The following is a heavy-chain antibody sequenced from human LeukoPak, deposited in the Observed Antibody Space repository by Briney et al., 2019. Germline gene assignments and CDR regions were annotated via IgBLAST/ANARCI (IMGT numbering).Heavy chain of an antibody. Sequence: PGGSLRLSCAASGFIFSNYWMTWVRQAPGKGLEWVANIKGDGSEKYYLDSVSGRFTISRDNAKNSLYLQMNSLRAEDTAVYYCVKVSIAVAGSDYWGQGTLVTVSS. CDR2: IKGDGSEK. CDR3: VKVSIAVAGSDY. D-gene: IGHD6-13*01. V-gene: IGHV3-7*01. J-gene: IGHJ4*02. CDR1: GFIFSNYW.